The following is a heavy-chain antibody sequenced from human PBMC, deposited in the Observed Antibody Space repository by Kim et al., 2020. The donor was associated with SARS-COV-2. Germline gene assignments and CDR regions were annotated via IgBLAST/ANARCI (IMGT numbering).Heavy chain of an antibody. V-gene: IGHV4-39*01. CDR1: GGSITSGDYY. J-gene: IGHJ4*02. D-gene: IGHD3-9*01. CDR2: IHDSGTT. CDR3: ARALILSGYFQYYFDL. Sequence: SETLSLTCSVSGGSITSGDYYWAWIRQPPGRELEWVGSIHDSGTTYFNSSLQSRVILSVDTSTNQFALKLRSGTSTDTAVYFCARALILSGYFQYYFDLWGQGTLVSVSS.